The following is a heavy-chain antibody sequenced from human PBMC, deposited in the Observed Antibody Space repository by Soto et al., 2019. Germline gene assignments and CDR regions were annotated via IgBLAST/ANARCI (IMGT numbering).Heavy chain of an antibody. Sequence: QVQLQESGPGLVKPSQTLSLTCTVSGGSISSGGYYWSWIRQHPGKGLEWIGYIYYSGSTYYNPSLKSRVTISVDTSKNQFSLKLSSVTAADTAVYYCARAAGYCSSTSRCYYYYMDVWGKGTTVTVSS. J-gene: IGHJ6*03. V-gene: IGHV4-31*03. CDR2: IYYSGST. CDR3: ARAAGYCSSTSRCYYYYMDV. D-gene: IGHD2-2*01. CDR1: GGSISSGGYY.